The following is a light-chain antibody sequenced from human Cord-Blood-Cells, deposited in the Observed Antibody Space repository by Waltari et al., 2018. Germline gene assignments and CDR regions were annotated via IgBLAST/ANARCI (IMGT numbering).Light chain of an antibody. V-gene: IGLV4-69*01. Sequence: QLVLTQSPSASASLGASVKLTCTLSSGHSSYAIAWHQQQPEKGPRYLMKLNSDGSHSKGDGIPDRFSGSSSGAERYLTSSSLQSEDEADYYCQTWGTGIQVVGGGTKLTVL. CDR1: SGHSSYA. J-gene: IGLJ3*02. CDR3: QTWGTGIQV. CDR2: LNSDGSH.